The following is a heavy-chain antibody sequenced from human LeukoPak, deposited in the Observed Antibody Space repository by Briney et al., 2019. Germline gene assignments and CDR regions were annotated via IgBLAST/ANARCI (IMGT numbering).Heavy chain of an antibody. V-gene: IGHV4-39*01. Sequence: SETLSLTCTVSGGSISSSSYYWGWIRQPPGRGLEWIGSIYYSGSTYYNPSLKSRVTISVDTSNNQYSLKLSSVTAADTAVYYCARIQPHYGCNTQHYFDYWGQGTLVTVSS. CDR2: IYYSGST. D-gene: IGHD4-23*01. J-gene: IGHJ4*02. CDR3: ARIQPHYGCNTQHYFDY. CDR1: GGSISSSSYY.